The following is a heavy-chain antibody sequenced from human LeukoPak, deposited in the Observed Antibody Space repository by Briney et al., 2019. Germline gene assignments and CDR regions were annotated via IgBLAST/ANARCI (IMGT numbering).Heavy chain of an antibody. CDR3: ARALGMAVAGSAGY. Sequence: GASVKAPCKASGYTFTGYNIHWVRQAPGQGLEWMGWINPNTGGTTFAQKFQGRVTMTRDTSISTAYMELSSLRSDDTAVYYCARALGMAVAGSAGYWGQGTLVTVSS. V-gene: IGHV1-2*02. CDR2: INPNTGGT. CDR1: GYTFTGYN. J-gene: IGHJ4*02. D-gene: IGHD6-19*01.